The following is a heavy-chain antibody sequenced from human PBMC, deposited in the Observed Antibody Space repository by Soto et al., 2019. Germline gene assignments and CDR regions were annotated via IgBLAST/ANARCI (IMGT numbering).Heavy chain of an antibody. CDR2: IYYSGST. J-gene: IGHJ4*02. Sequence: QVQLQESGPGLVKPSQTLSLTCTVYGGSISSGGYYWSWIRQHPGQGLEWIGYIYYSGSTYYNPSLKSRVTISVDTSNNQFSLKLSSVTAVDTAVYYWARAPDFGEPFDYWGQGTLVTVSS. CDR3: ARAPDFGEPFDY. V-gene: IGHV4-31*03. D-gene: IGHD4-17*01. CDR1: GGSISSGGYY.